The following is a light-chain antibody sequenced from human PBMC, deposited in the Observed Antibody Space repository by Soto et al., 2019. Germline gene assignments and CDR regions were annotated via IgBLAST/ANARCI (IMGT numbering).Light chain of an antibody. V-gene: IGKV3-15*01. J-gene: IGKJ3*01. Sequence: EIVMTQSPATLSVSPGERATLSCRASQSVSGNFAWYQQKPGQAPRLLIYGASTRATGIPARFSGSGSGTEFTLTISSLQSEDFAVYYCQQYNNWPPFTFGPGTKVDIK. CDR3: QQYNNWPPFT. CDR2: GAS. CDR1: QSVSGN.